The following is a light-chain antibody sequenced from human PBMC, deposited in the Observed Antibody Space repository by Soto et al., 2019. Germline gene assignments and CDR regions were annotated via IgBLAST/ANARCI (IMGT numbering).Light chain of an antibody. Sequence: EIVMTQSPVTLSVSPGERATLSCRANQSVNSNLAWYQQKPGQAPRLLIYGASTRATGIPARFSGSGSGTEFTLTISSLQSEDFAVYYCQQYNKWPPWTFGQGTKVDNK. CDR1: QSVNSN. CDR2: GAS. CDR3: QQYNKWPPWT. J-gene: IGKJ1*01. V-gene: IGKV3-15*01.